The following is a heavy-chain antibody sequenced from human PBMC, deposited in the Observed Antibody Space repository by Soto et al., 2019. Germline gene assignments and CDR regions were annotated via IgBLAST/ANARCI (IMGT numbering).Heavy chain of an antibody. V-gene: IGHV1-18*01. CDR3: ARETQGIAAACPMNYYSYDFGMDS. D-gene: IGHD6-13*01. J-gene: IGHJ6*02. CDR2: ISAYNGNT. CDR1: GYTFTSYG. Sequence: EASVKVSCKASGYTFTSYGISWVRQAPGQGLEWMGWISAYNGNTNYAQRLQGRVTMTTDTSTSTAYMELRSLRSDDTAVYYCARETQGIAAACPMNYYSYDFGMDSWGQGLTVPVS.